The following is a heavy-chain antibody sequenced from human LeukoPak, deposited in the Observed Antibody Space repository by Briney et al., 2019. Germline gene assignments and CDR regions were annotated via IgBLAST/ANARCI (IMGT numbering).Heavy chain of an antibody. CDR1: RFAFSSYS. CDR2: IGFRFDNL. V-gene: IGHV3-9*01. D-gene: IGHD3-10*01. CDR3: AKDNGNGWLGEFAFEY. Sequence: PGGSLRLSCAASRFAFSSYSMNWVRQAPGKGLEWVAGIGFRFDNLEYADSVKGRFTISRDNAKKSLYLQMDGLRAEDTAFYYCAKDNGNGWLGEFAFEYWGQGILVTVSS. J-gene: IGHJ4*02.